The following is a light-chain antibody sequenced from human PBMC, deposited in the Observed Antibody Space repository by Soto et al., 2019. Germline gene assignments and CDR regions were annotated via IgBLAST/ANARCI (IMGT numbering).Light chain of an antibody. CDR2: HTS. CDR1: TGEVTSDYY. CDR3: LLYFGGGTWV. J-gene: IGLJ3*02. Sequence: QTVVTQEPSLTVSPGGTVTLTCASSTGEVTSDYYPNWFQQRPGQAPKALIFHTSNKHSWTPARFSGSLLGGKVALTLSGVQPEDEAEYYCLLYFGGGTWVLGGGTKVTVL. V-gene: IGLV7-43*01.